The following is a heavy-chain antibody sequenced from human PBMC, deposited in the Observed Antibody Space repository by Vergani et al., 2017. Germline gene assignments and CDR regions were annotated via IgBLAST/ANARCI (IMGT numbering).Heavy chain of an antibody. CDR2: ISGSGGRT. J-gene: IGHJ6*02. D-gene: IGHD5-12*01. Sequence: EVQLLESGGDLVQPGGSLRLSCAASGFTFNHYAMNWVRQAPGKGLEWVSGISGSGGRTYYAGSVKGRFTISRDSSKNTLYLQMNSLSAGDTAVYYCAKANPRNSGYDYLYYYHAMDVWGQGTTVTV. CDR1: GFTFNHYA. V-gene: IGHV3-23*01. CDR3: AKANPRNSGYDYLYYYHAMDV.